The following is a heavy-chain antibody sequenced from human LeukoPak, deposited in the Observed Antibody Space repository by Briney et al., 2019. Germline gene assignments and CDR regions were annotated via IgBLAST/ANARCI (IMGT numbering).Heavy chain of an antibody. V-gene: IGHV4-59*01. CDR1: GGSISSYD. D-gene: IGHD3-3*01. Sequence: SETLSLTCTVSGGSISSYDWSWIRQPPGKGLEWIGYIYYSGSTNYNPSLKSRVTISVDTSKNQFSLKLSSVTAADTAVYYCARSDYDFWSGYYYPFDYWGQGTLVTVSS. CDR3: ARSDYDFWSGYYYPFDY. CDR2: IYYSGST. J-gene: IGHJ4*02.